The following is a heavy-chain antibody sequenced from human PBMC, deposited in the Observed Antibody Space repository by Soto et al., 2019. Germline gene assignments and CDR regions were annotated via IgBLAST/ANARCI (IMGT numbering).Heavy chain of an antibody. Sequence: PSETLSLTCTVSGGSISSSSYYWGWIRQPPGKGLGGSGRIYYSGSTYYNPSLQSRVPISADTSKTQFSLKLSSVTAADTAVYYCANDDYGDYALYWGQGTLVTVSS. CDR3: ANDDYGDYALY. CDR2: IYYSGST. V-gene: IGHV4-39*01. J-gene: IGHJ4*02. D-gene: IGHD4-17*01. CDR1: GGSISSSSYY.